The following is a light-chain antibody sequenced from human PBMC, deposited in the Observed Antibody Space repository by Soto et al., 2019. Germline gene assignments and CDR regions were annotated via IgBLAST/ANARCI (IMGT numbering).Light chain of an antibody. J-gene: IGKJ2*01. CDR2: GAS. CDR3: QQYGSSVYT. CDR1: QRVSDNY. V-gene: IGKV3-20*01. Sequence: EIVLTQSPGTLSLSPGEAATLSCRASQRVSDNYLAWYHQKPGQAPRLLIYGASRRATGVPDRFSGSGSGTDFTLTITRLEADDFAMYYCQQYGSSVYTFGQGTRVEIK.